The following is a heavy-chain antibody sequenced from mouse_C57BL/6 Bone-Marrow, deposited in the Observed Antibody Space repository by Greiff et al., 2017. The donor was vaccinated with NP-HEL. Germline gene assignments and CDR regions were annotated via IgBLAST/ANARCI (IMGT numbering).Heavy chain of an antibody. CDR2: ISPGGSYT. J-gene: IGHJ2*01. CDR1: GFTFSSYA. V-gene: IGHV5-4*01. CDR3: AREGGMITTPYYFDS. Sequence: EVQVVQSGGGLVKPGGSLKLSCAASGFTFSSYAMSWVRQTPEKRLEWVATISPGGSYTYYPHKVKGRFTITGDNAKNNLYLQMSHLKSEDTAMYYCAREGGMITTPYYFDSWGQGTTLTVSS. D-gene: IGHD2-4*01.